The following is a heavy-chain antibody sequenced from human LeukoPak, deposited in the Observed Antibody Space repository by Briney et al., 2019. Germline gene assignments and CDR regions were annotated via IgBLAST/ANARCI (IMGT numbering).Heavy chain of an antibody. V-gene: IGHV3-21*01. CDR2: ISSSSGYI. CDR1: GFTFSSYS. CDR3: AREGTYYYGSGSYYRGYFDY. D-gene: IGHD3-10*01. Sequence: KAGGSLRLSCAASGFTFSSYSMNWVRQAPGKGLEWVSSISSSSGYIYYADSVKGRFTISRDNAKNSLYLQMNSLRAEDTAVYYCAREGTYYYGSGSYYRGYFDYWGQGTLVTVSS. J-gene: IGHJ4*02.